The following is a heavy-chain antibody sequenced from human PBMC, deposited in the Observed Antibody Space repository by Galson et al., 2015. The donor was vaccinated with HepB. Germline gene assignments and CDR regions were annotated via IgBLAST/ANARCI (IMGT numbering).Heavy chain of an antibody. CDR2: ITGSGGST. Sequence: SLRLSCAASGFRFSNYALSWVRQAPGKGLEWVSGITGSGGSTYYAASVKGRFTISRDNTKNTLYLQMRGLRADDAAVYYCAKDPIFGASGWFYFDYWGQGTTVIVSS. D-gene: IGHD3-3*01. CDR3: AKDPIFGASGWFYFDY. V-gene: IGHV3-23*01. CDR1: GFRFSNYA. J-gene: IGHJ4*03.